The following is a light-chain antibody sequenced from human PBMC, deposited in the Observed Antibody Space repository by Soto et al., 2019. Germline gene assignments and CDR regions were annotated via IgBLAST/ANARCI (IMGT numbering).Light chain of an antibody. CDR2: DAY. V-gene: IGKV3-15*01. CDR1: QSITSN. Sequence: DIVLTQSPATLSLSPGERATLSCRASQSITSNLAWYQQKPGQAHRLLIYDAYSRATGIQARFSGSGSGTEFTLTIRSLQPEDFAIYYCKQYNSLSRTFGQGTKVDIK. CDR3: KQYNSLSRT. J-gene: IGKJ1*01.